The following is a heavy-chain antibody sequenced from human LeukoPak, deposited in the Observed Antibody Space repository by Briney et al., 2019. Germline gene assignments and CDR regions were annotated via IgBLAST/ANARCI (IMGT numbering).Heavy chain of an antibody. Sequence: GGSLRLSCAASGFTFSSYWMHWVRQAPGKGLVWVSRINTDGSSTSYADSVKGRFTISRDNAKNTLYLQMNSLRAEDTAVYYCAREGPRSGWSYFDYWGQGTLVTVSS. D-gene: IGHD6-19*01. CDR2: INTDGSST. CDR1: GFTFSSYW. CDR3: AREGPRSGWSYFDY. J-gene: IGHJ4*02. V-gene: IGHV3-74*01.